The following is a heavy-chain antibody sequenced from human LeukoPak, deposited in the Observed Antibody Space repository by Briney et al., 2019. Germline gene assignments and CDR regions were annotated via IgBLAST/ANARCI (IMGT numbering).Heavy chain of an antibody. J-gene: IGHJ4*02. CDR1: GFTFSSYA. CDR3: ARVHPPFDY. CDR2: IYYSGST. V-gene: IGHV4-39*07. Sequence: GSLRLSCAASGFTFSSYAMSWVRQPPGKGLEWIGSIYYSGSTYYNPSLKSRVTISVDTSKNQFSLKLSSVTAADTAVYYCARVHPPFDYWGQGTLVTVSS.